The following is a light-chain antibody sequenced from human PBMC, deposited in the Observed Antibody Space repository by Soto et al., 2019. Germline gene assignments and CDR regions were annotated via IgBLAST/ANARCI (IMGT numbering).Light chain of an antibody. J-gene: IGLJ3*02. CDR1: SSDIGGYNS. CDR3: SSSAGIYHYLV. Sequence: TGTSSDIGGYNSVSWYQQHPGKAPRLMIYEVNKRPSGVPDRFSGSKSGYTASLTVSGLQTEDEAFYYCSSSAGIYHYLVFGGGTKLTVL. CDR2: EVN. V-gene: IGLV2-8*01.